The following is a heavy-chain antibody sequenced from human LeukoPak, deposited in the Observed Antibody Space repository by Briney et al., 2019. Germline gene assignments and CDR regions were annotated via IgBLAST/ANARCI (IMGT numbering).Heavy chain of an antibody. CDR3: ARVEGVQLWGIIDY. J-gene: IGHJ4*02. CDR2: MNPNSGNT. D-gene: IGHD5-18*01. Sequence: GASVKVSCKASGYTFTSYDINWVRQATGQGLEWMGWMNPNSGNTGYAQKFQGRVTMTRNTSISTAYMELSSLRSEDTAVYYCARVEGVQLWGIIDYWGQGTLVTVSS. V-gene: IGHV1-8*01. CDR1: GYTFTSYD.